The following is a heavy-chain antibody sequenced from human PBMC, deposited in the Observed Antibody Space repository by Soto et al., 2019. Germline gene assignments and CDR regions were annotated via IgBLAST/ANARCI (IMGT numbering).Heavy chain of an antibody. CDR2: VYFSGNT. CDR1: GGSLSSYY. J-gene: IGHJ5*02. V-gene: IGHV4-59*01. D-gene: IGHD6-25*01. Sequence: QVQLQESGPGLVKPSETLSLTCTGSGGSLSSYYWTWIRQSTGKGLEWIGNVYFSGNTNYNPSLKIRVTISIDTSRNKFSMRQASVTAADTAFYYCGIVRPSGYVLSWGQGTLVTVSS. CDR3: GIVRPSGYVLS.